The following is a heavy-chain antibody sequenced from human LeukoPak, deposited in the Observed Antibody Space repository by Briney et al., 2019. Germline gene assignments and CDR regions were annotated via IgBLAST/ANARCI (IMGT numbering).Heavy chain of an antibody. CDR3: AKDLRPDGVDNFDH. CDR2: ILASGSPT. D-gene: IGHD2-8*01. Sequence: GGSLRLSCAASGFTFSSYAMSWVRQAPGKGLQWVANILASGSPTYYADSVKGRFIISRDNSKNTVYLQMNSLRVEDTAIYYCAKDLRPDGVDNFDHWGQGILVTVSS. V-gene: IGHV3-23*01. CDR1: GFTFSSYA. J-gene: IGHJ4*02.